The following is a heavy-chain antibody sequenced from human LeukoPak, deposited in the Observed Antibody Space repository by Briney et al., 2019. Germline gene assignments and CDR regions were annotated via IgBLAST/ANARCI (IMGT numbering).Heavy chain of an antibody. CDR3: AKDLRPDGVDNFDH. CDR2: ILASGSPT. D-gene: IGHD2-8*01. Sequence: GGSLRLSCAASGFTFSSYAMSWVRQAPGKGLQWVANILASGSPTYYADSVKGRFIISRDNSKNTVYLQMNSLRVEDTAIYYCAKDLRPDGVDNFDHWGQGILVTVSS. V-gene: IGHV3-23*01. CDR1: GFTFSSYA. J-gene: IGHJ4*02.